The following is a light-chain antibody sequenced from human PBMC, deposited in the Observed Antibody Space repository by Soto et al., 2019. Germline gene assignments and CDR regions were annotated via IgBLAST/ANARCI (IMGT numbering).Light chain of an antibody. Sequence: EIVLTQSPGTLSLSPGERATLSCRASQSVSSSYLAWYQQKPGQAPRLLIYAASSRATGIPDRFSGSGSGTDFTLTISRLEPEDFAVYYCQQYASSPPLTFGGGTKVEI. V-gene: IGKV3-20*01. CDR3: QQYASSPPLT. CDR2: AAS. J-gene: IGKJ4*01. CDR1: QSVSSSY.